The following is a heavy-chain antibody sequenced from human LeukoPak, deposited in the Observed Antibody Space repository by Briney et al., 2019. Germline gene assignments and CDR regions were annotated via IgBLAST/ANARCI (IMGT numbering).Heavy chain of an antibody. CDR3: ARAELLMGATYTKY. CDR1: GFTFSTYG. Sequence: GGSLRLSCVASGFTFSTYGMHWVRQAPGKGLEYVSAISTKGNYAYYANSVKDRFTISRDNSKNTLYLQMGSLRAEDLAIYYCARAELLMGATYTKYWGQGALVTVSS. J-gene: IGHJ4*02. V-gene: IGHV3-64*01. CDR2: ISTKGNYA. D-gene: IGHD1-26*01.